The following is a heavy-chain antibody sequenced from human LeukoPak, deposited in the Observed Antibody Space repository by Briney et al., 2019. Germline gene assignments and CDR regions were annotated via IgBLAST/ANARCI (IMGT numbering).Heavy chain of an antibody. Sequence: GGSLRLPCAASGFPLSSYAMYWVRQAPGKGLVWVSRVHGDGNNIGYAESVKGRFTIFRDNAKNTLYLQMNSLRPDDTAVYYCARARVGDPTDYWGQGTLVTVSS. CDR3: ARARVGDPTDY. V-gene: IGHV3-74*01. CDR1: GFPLSSYA. D-gene: IGHD1-26*01. CDR2: VHGDGNNI. J-gene: IGHJ4*02.